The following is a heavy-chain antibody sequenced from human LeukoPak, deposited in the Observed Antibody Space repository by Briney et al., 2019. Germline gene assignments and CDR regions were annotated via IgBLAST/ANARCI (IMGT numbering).Heavy chain of an antibody. D-gene: IGHD3-3*01. CDR2: LKSKTDDGTT. V-gene: IGHV3-15*01. CDR1: GFTFSNAR. J-gene: IGHJ4*02. Sequence: GGSLRLSCAASGFTFSNARMSWVPRAPGKGLEGVGRLKSKTDDGTTDYVAPVKGRFTISRDDSKNTLYLQMNSLKTEDTAVYYCTTGGPISGFDYWGQGTLVTVSS. CDR3: TTGGPISGFDY.